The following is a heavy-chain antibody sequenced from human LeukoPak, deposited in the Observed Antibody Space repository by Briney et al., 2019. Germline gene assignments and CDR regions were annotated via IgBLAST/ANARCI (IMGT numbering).Heavy chain of an antibody. CDR2: IYYSGST. CDR3: ARAHAVGFGELFQILFDY. Sequence: SETLSLTCTVSGDSITTGNYYWSWLRQHPGKALEWIGYIYYSGSTYYNPSLKSRITISVDTSKNQFSLKLSSVTAADTAVYYCARAHAVGFGELFQILFDYWGQGTLVTVSS. V-gene: IGHV4-31*03. J-gene: IGHJ4*02. CDR1: GDSITTGNYY. D-gene: IGHD3-10*01.